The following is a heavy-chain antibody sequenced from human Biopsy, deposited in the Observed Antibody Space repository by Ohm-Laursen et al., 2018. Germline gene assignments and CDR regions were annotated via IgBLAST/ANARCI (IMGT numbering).Heavy chain of an antibody. CDR2: DIPILGTG. Sequence: ASVKVSCKAPEGTFSNYGVNWVRQAPGQGLEWLGGDIPILGTGNYAHQFQDRVTVVADTSTSTATMELRSLRSDDTAVYYCATKLTGYFHHWGQGTLVIVSS. CDR1: EGTFSNYG. J-gene: IGHJ1*01. D-gene: IGHD3-9*01. V-gene: IGHV1-69*06. CDR3: ATKLTGYFHH.